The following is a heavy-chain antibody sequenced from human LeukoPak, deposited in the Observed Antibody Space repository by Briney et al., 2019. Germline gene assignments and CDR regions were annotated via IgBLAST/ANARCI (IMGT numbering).Heavy chain of an antibody. J-gene: IGHJ4*02. CDR3: ARSAYFDY. CDR1: GGSISSSSYY. CDR2: IYYSGST. Sequence: SETLSLTCTVSGGSISSSSYYWGWIRQPPGKGLEWIGSIYYSGSTYYNPSLKSRVTISVDTSKNQFSLKLSSVTAADTAVYYCARSAYFDYWGQGTLVTVSS. V-gene: IGHV4-39*01.